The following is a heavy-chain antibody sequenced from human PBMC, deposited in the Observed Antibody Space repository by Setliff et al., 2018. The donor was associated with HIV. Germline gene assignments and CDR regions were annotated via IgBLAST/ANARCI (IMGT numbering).Heavy chain of an antibody. CDR1: GFTFRRFA. CDR2: TGGSGGAT. D-gene: IGHD1-1*01. CDR3: AKDIRNDGIFDI. J-gene: IGHJ3*02. Sequence: PGGSLRLSCAASGFTFRRFAMSWVRQAPGEGLEWVSTTGGSGGATDYADSVKGQITISRDNSKNTLYLQLNSLRAEDTAVYYCAKDIRNDGIFDIWGRGTMVTVSS. V-gene: IGHV3-23*01.